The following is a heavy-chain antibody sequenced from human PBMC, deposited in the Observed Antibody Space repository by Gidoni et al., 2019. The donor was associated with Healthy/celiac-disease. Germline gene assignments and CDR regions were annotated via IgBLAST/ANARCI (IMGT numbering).Heavy chain of an antibody. J-gene: IGHJ4*02. CDR1: GFTFSSYA. CDR2: ISGSGGST. CDR3: AKDQGGYCSGGSCFGEDY. D-gene: IGHD2-15*01. V-gene: IGHV3-23*01. Sequence: EVQLLESGGGLVQPGGSLRLSCAASGFTFSSYAMGWVRQAPGKGLELVSAISGSGGSTYYADSVKGRFTISRDNSKNTLYLQMNSLRAEDTAVYYCAKDQGGYCSGGSCFGEDYWGQGTLVTVSS.